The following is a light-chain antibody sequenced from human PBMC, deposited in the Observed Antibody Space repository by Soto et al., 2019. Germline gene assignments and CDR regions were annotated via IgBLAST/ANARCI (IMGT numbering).Light chain of an antibody. CDR1: QSISTY. CDR2: GAY. Sequence: DIQMTQATSYLSASLADRVSITGRASQSISTYLNWYQQKPGQAPKLLIFGAYSVQSGVPSRFSGSGSGTDFTLTISSLQPEDFATYYCQQSYSTPLTFGGGTKVDI. J-gene: IGKJ4*01. V-gene: IGKV1-39*01. CDR3: QQSYSTPLT.